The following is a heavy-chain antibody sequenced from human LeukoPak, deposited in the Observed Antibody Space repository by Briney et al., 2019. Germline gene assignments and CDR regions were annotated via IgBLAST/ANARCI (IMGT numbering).Heavy chain of an antibody. CDR2: VIPMFDVR. Sequence: ASVKVSCKASGGTFSSYALSWMRQAPGQGLEWMGRVIPMFDVRDYAEKFQGRITLTADTSTGTADMELSSLTSDDTAVYYCARDPYGSGSYYPYNWFDPWGQGTLVTVSS. CDR3: ARDPYGSGSYYPYNWFDP. CDR1: GGTFSSYA. D-gene: IGHD3-10*01. J-gene: IGHJ5*02. V-gene: IGHV1-69*10.